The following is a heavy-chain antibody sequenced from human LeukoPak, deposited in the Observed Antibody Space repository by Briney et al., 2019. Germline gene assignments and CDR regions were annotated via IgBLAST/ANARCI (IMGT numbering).Heavy chain of an antibody. CDR1: GGSMSPYH. CDR2: IYYSGST. CDR3: ARRVAAALRTYYFDY. D-gene: IGHD6-13*01. Sequence: SETLSLTCTVSGGSMSPYHWGWIRQPPGKGLEWTGYIYYSGSTNYNPSLNSRVTISVDTSKNQFSLRLSSVTAADTAVYYCARRVAAALRTYYFDYWGQGTLVTVSS. V-gene: IGHV4-59*08. J-gene: IGHJ4*02.